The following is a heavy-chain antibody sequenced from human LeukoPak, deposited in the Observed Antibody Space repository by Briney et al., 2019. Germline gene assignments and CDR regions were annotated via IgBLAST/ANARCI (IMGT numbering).Heavy chain of an antibody. CDR1: GFTFSSYW. CDR2: IKQDGSEK. J-gene: IGHJ6*02. CDR3: ARASSGWYHYYYYYGMDV. D-gene: IGHD6-19*01. V-gene: IGHV3-7*01. Sequence: GSLRLSCAASGFTFSSYWMSWVRQAPGKGLEWVANIKQDGSEKYYVDSVKGRFTISRDNAKNSLYLQMNSLRAEDTAVYYCARASSGWYHYYYYYGMDVWGQGTTVTVSS.